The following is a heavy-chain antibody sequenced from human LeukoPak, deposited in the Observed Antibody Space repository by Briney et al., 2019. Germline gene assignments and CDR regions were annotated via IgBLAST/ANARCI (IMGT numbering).Heavy chain of an antibody. V-gene: IGHV3-23*01. CDR1: GFTFSSYA. CDR3: AKRDLGLDAFDI. Sequence: PGGSLRLSCAASGFTFSSYAMSWVRQAPGKGLEWVSAISGSGGSTYSADSVKGRFTISRDNSKNTLYLQMNSLRAEDTAVYYCAKRDLGLDAFDIWGQGTMVTVSS. CDR2: ISGSGGST. D-gene: IGHD3-10*01. J-gene: IGHJ3*02.